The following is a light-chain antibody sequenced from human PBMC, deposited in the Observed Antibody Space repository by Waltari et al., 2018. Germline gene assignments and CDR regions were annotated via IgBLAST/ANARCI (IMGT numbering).Light chain of an antibody. CDR3: QLWESGSDRVV. J-gene: IGLJ2*01. V-gene: IGLV3-21*01. Sequence: SYVLTQPPSVSVAPGKAARITCGGNSIGSISVDWYQQKPGQAPVLVIYYDSDRPSGIPERISGSKSGNTATLTISRVEAGDEAAYYCQLWESGSDRVVFGGGTKLTVL. CDR2: YDS. CDR1: SIGSIS.